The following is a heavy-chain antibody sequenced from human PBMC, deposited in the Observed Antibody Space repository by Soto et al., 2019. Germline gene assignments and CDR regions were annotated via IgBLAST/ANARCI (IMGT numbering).Heavy chain of an antibody. D-gene: IGHD3-22*01. Sequence: EVQLLESGGGLVQPGGSLRLSCAASEFTFSNYAMSWVRQAPGKGLEWVSAISYGGGTTYYADSVKGRFTISRDNSKNTLYLQMNSLRAEDTAVYYCAKNPGYYYDSTGYPFDYWGQGTLVTVS. CDR2: ISYGGGTT. CDR3: AKNPGYYYDSTGYPFDY. V-gene: IGHV3-23*01. J-gene: IGHJ4*02. CDR1: EFTFSNYA.